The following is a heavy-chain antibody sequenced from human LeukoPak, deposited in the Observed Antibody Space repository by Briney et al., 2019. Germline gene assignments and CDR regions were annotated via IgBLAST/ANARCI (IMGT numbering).Heavy chain of an antibody. CDR2: TYYRSKWYN. Sequence: SQTLSLTCAISGDSVSSNSAAWTWIRQSPSRGLEWLGRTYYRSKWYNDYAVSVKSRLPINPDTSKNQFSLQLNSVTPEDTAVYYCARDLGSYNPARGDYYYYYMDVWGKGTTVTISS. D-gene: IGHD1-26*01. V-gene: IGHV6-1*01. CDR1: GDSVSSNSAA. J-gene: IGHJ6*03. CDR3: ARDLGSYNPARGDYYYYYMDV.